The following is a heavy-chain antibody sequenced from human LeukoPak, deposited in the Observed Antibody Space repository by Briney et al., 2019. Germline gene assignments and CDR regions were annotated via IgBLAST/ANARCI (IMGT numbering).Heavy chain of an antibody. V-gene: IGHV3-30*07. J-gene: IGHJ4*02. Sequence: GGSLRLSCAASGFTFSSYAMHWVRQAPDKGLEWVAVISYDGSNKYYADSVKGRFTISRDNSKNTLYLQMNSLRAEDTAVYYCAREGIVGPFDYWGQGTLVTVSS. CDR1: GFTFSSYA. CDR2: ISYDGSNK. D-gene: IGHD1-26*01. CDR3: AREGIVGPFDY.